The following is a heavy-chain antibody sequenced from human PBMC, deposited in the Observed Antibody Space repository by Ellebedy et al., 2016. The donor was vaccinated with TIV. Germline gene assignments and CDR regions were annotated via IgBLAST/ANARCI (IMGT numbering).Heavy chain of an antibody. J-gene: IGHJ4*02. CDR3: ARGGYGRPFDC. CDR2: IKQDGSEK. V-gene: IGHV3-7*03. D-gene: IGHD5-12*01. Sequence: GGSLRLSCAASGFTFSKYWMKWVRQAPGKGLEWVANIKQDGSEKYYVDSVKGRFTISRDNVKNSLFLQMNSLRVEDTAVYFCARGGYGRPFDCWGQGTLVTVSS. CDR1: GFTFSKYW.